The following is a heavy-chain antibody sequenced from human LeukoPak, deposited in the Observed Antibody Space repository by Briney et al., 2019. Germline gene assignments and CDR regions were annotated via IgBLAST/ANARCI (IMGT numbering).Heavy chain of an antibody. D-gene: IGHD3-3*01. CDR1: GFTFSSYA. V-gene: IGHV3-23*01. Sequence: GGSLRLSCAGSGFTFSSYAMSWVRQAPGKGLEWVSAISGSGGSTYYADSVKGRFTISRDNSKNTLYLQMNSLRAEDTAVYYCANLNYDFWSTEYYFDYWGQGTLVTVSS. J-gene: IGHJ4*02. CDR3: ANLNYDFWSTEYYFDY. CDR2: ISGSGGST.